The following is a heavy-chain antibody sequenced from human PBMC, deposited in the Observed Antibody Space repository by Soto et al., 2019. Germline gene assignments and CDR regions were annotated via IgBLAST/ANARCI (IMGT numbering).Heavy chain of an antibody. CDR3: ARGAPNSWSSSGWYGY. J-gene: IGHJ4*02. D-gene: IGHD6-19*01. Sequence: PGGSLRLSCAASGFTFINYWMHWVRQAPGKGLVWVSRINGDGSSITYADSVKGRFTISRDNAKNTLYLQMNSLRAEDTAVYYCARGAPNSWSSSGWYGYWGQGTLVTVSS. CDR2: INGDGSSI. CDR1: GFTFINYW. V-gene: IGHV3-74*01.